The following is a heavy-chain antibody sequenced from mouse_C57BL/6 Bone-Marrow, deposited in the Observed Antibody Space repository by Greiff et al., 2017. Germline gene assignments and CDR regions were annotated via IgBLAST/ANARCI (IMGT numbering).Heavy chain of an antibody. V-gene: IGHV14-4*01. CDR2: IDPENGDT. CDR3: TTWLLPYYAMDY. Sequence: VQLKQSGAELVRPGASVKLSCTASGFNIKDDYMHWVKQRPEQGLEWIGWIDPENGDTEYASKFQGKATITADTSSNTAYLQLSSLTSEDTAVYYCTTWLLPYYAMDYWGQGTSVTVSS. J-gene: IGHJ4*01. CDR1: GFNIKDDY. D-gene: IGHD2-3*01.